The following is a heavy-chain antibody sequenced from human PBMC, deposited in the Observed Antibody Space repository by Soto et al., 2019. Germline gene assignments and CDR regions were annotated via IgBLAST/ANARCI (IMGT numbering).Heavy chain of an antibody. CDR1: GFTLSNYR. Sequence: EVQLVESGGGPVKSGQSLRLSCVASGFTLSNYRMTWVRQGPGKGLEWVSSINSRADYTHYTESVKGRFTISRDNAKNSVYLHMNSLRAEDAAVYYCGREKEGEGSSSLRVYYGVDVWGQGTTVIVSS. D-gene: IGHD6-6*01. CDR3: GREKEGEGSSSLRVYYGVDV. CDR2: INSRADYT. J-gene: IGHJ6*02. V-gene: IGHV3-21*06.